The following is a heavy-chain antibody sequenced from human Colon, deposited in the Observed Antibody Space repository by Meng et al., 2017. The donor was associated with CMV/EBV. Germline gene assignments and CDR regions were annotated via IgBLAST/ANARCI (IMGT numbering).Heavy chain of an antibody. CDR3: ARLRYCSSASCFDVRYFDL. J-gene: IGHJ2*01. Sequence: SETLSLTCTVSGGSISSCGYYWSWIRQLPGKGLEWIGSIYYSGSTYYSSSLKSRITISVDTSKSQFSLKLNSVTAADAAVYYCARLRYCSSASCFDVRYFDLWGRGTLVTVSS. CDR1: GGSISSCGYY. CDR2: IYYSGST. V-gene: IGHV4-31*03. D-gene: IGHD2-2*01.